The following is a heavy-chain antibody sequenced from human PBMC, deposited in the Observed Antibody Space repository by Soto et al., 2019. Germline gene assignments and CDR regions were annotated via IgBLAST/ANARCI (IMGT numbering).Heavy chain of an antibody. CDR2: ISGSGGST. CDR1: GFTFSSYA. Sequence: EVQLLESGGGLVQPGGSLRLSCAASGFTFSSYAMSWVRQAPGKGLEWVSAISGSGGSTYYADSVKGRFTISRDNSKNTLNLQINSLRDEDTAVYYCAKDNPYYTYYYEAGDPVTGYFDLWGRGTLVTVSS. CDR3: AKDNPYYTYYYEAGDPVTGYFDL. D-gene: IGHD3-22*01. V-gene: IGHV3-23*01. J-gene: IGHJ2*01.